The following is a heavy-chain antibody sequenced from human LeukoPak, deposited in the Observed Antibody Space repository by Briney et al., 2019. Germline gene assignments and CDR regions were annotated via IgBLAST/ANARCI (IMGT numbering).Heavy chain of an antibody. Sequence: PGGSLRLSCAASGFTFRNYAMSWIRQPPGKGLEWIGEIDQSGSTNYNPSLKSRVTVSVDTSKNQFSVNLSSVTAADTAVYYCARGYYDILTGYYRGRISFDYWGQGTLVTVSS. CDR2: IDQSGST. J-gene: IGHJ4*02. D-gene: IGHD3-9*01. V-gene: IGHV4-34*01. CDR1: GFTFRNYA. CDR3: ARGYYDILTGYYRGRISFDY.